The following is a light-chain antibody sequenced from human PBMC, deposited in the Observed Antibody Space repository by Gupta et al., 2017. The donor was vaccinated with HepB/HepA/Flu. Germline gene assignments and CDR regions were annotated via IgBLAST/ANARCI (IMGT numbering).Light chain of an antibody. V-gene: IGLV1-47*01. J-gene: IGLJ1*01. CDR2: RNN. CDR3: AAWDDSLSGHYV. Sequence: QSVLTQPPSASGTPGQRVTISCSGSSSNIGSNYEYWYQQLPGTAPKLLIYRNNQRPSGVPDRFSGSKSGTSASLAISGLRSEDEADYYCAAWDDSLSGHYVFGTGTKVTVL. CDR1: SSNIGSNY.